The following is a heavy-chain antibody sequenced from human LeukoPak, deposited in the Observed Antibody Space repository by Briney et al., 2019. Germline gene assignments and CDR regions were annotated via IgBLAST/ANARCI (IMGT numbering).Heavy chain of an antibody. J-gene: IGHJ4*02. Sequence: GGSLRLSCAASGFTASSNYMSWVRQAPGKGLEWVSIIYTDGSTYFADSVKGRFTISRDNSKNTLYLQMNSLRAEDTAVYYCARGTYSGYDWSFDYWGQGTLVTVSS. CDR1: GFTASSNY. CDR3: ARGTYSGYDWSFDY. V-gene: IGHV3-53*01. CDR2: IYTDGST. D-gene: IGHD5-12*01.